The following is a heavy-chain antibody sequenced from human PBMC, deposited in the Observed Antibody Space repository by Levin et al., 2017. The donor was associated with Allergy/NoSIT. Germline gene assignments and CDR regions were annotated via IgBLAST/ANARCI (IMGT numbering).Heavy chain of an antibody. J-gene: IGHJ6*02. CDR2: IIPIFGTA. Sequence: SVKVSCKASGGTFSSYAISWVRQAPGQGLEWMGGIIPIFGTANYAQKFQGRVTITADESTSTAYMELSSLRSEDTAVYYCASVVLIAVAGPTVTRMGNNYYDYGMDGWGQGTTVTVSS. D-gene: IGHD6-19*01. V-gene: IGHV1-69*13. CDR1: GGTFSSYA. CDR3: ASVVLIAVAGPTVTRMGNNYYDYGMDG.